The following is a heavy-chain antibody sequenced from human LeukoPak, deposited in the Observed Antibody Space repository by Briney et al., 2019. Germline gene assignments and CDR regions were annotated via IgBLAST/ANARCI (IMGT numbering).Heavy chain of an antibody. CDR2: IIPILGIA. D-gene: IGHD2/OR15-2a*01. CDR3: ARVREVIDNDAFDI. CDR1: GGTFSSYA. Sequence: GASVKVSCKASGGTFSSYAISWVRQAPGQGLEWMGRIIPILGIANYAQKFQGRVTITADKSTSTAYMELSSPRSEDTAVYYCARVREVIDNDAFDIWGQGTMVTVSS. J-gene: IGHJ3*02. V-gene: IGHV1-69*04.